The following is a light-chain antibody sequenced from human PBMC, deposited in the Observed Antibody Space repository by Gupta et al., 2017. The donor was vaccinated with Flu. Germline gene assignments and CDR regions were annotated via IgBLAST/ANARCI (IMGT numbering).Light chain of an antibody. Sequence: SYELTQPPSVSVSAGQPASIRCSGDELGDKYTFWYQQKAGQSPVVVIYQDTKRPSGIPERFSGSNSGNTATLTISGTQAMDEADYYCQAWDRTTVVFGGGTKVTVL. CDR3: QAWDRTTVV. CDR1: ELGDKY. J-gene: IGLJ2*01. V-gene: IGLV3-1*01. CDR2: QDT.